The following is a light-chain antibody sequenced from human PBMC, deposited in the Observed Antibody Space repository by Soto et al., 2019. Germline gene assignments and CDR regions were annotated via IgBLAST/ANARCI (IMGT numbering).Light chain of an antibody. J-gene: IGKJ4*01. CDR1: QSVSSN. V-gene: IGKV3-15*01. CDR3: QQYNVLPLT. Sequence: EIVMTQSPATLSVSPGERATLSCRASQSVSSNLAWYHPKPGQTPKLLIYVASTRATGIPARFSGSGSGTEFTLTISSLQYEDFAVYYCQQYNVLPLTFGGGTKVEFK. CDR2: VAS.